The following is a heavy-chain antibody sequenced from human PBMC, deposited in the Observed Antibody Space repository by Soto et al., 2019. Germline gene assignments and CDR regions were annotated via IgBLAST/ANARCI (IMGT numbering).Heavy chain of an antibody. CDR1: GFTFSSYW. V-gene: IGHV3-7*01. CDR3: ARESTYSYGSGSYLGLGMDV. J-gene: IGHJ6*02. CDR2: IKQDGSEK. Sequence: GGSLRLSCAASGFTFSSYWMSWVRQAPGKGLEWVANIKQDGSEKYYVDSVKGRFTISRDNAKNSLYLQMNSLRAEDTAVYYCARESTYSYGSGSYLGLGMDVWGQGTTVTVSS. D-gene: IGHD3-10*01.